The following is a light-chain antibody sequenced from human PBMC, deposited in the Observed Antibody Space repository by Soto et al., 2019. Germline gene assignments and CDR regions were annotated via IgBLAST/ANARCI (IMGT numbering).Light chain of an antibody. Sequence: QSVLTQPASVSGSPGQSITISCTGTSSDVGGYNYVSWYQQHPGKAPKLMIYDVSNRPSGVSNRFSGSKSGNTASLTISGLPAEDEADYYCSSYTSSSTLYVIGTGTKLTVL. V-gene: IGLV2-14*01. CDR1: SSDVGGYNY. CDR2: DVS. CDR3: SSYTSSSTLYV. J-gene: IGLJ1*01.